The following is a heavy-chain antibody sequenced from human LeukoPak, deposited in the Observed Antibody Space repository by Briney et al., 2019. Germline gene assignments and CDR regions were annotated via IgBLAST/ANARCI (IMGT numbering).Heavy chain of an antibody. CDR2: ISSSSSYT. Sequence: GGSLRLSCAASAFTFSDYYMSWIRQAPGKGLEWVSYISSSSSYTNYADSVKGRFTISRDNSKNSPYLQMNSLRAEDTAVYYCARARYCGGSCYYFDCWGQGTLVTVSS. D-gene: IGHD2-15*01. J-gene: IGHJ4*02. V-gene: IGHV3-11*05. CDR1: AFTFSDYY. CDR3: ARARYCGGSCYYFDC.